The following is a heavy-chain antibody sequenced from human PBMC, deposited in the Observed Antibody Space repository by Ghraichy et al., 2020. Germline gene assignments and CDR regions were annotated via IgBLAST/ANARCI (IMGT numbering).Heavy chain of an antibody. Sequence: SETLSLTCTVSGGSISSYYWSWIRQPPGKGLEWIGYIYYSGSTNYNPSLKSRVTISVDTSKNQFSLKLSSVTAADTAVYYCARVARRWPPGLFDYWGQGTLVTVSS. J-gene: IGHJ4*02. V-gene: IGHV4-59*01. D-gene: IGHD5-24*01. CDR1: GGSISSYY. CDR2: IYYSGST. CDR3: ARVARRWPPGLFDY.